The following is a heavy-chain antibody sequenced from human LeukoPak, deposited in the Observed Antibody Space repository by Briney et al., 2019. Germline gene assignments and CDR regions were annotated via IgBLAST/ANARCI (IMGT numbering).Heavy chain of an antibody. J-gene: IGHJ4*02. CDR3: GIKRIRGNPFDY. D-gene: IGHD3-10*01. CDR1: AYTFTGYY. V-gene: IGHV1-2*02. Sequence: ASVEVSCKASAYTFTGYYVHWVRQAPGQGLEWMGWSHPSSGGAGYAQKFQGRVSMTGDTSISTAYMQLTRLTSDDTAVYYCGIKRIRGNPFDYWGQGTLVTVSS. CDR2: SHPSSGGA.